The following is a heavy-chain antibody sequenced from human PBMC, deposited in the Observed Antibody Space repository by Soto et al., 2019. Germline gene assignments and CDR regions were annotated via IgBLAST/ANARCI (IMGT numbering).Heavy chain of an antibody. CDR1: GDSYSISTYS. D-gene: IGHD6-19*01. V-gene: IGHV4-30-2*01. Sequence: SETLSLTCNMSGDSYSISTYSWSWIRQPPGKALQWIGLIYQSGVTSYNPSLASRVSISLDRSNNQCSLKLKSVTAADTAVYFCAGMPYTSGLRFDPWGPGTLVTVSS. CDR2: IYQSGVT. J-gene: IGHJ5*02. CDR3: AGMPYTSGLRFDP.